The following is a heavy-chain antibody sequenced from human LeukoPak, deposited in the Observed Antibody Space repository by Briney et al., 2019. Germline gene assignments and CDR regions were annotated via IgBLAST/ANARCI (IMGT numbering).Heavy chain of an antibody. CDR3: ARSRGITGTTPFDY. D-gene: IGHD1-7*01. J-gene: IGHJ4*02. CDR2: INHSGST. Sequence: SETLSLTCAVYGGSFSGYYWSWIRQPPGKGLEWIGEINHSGSTNYNPSLKSRVTISVDTSKNQFSLKLSSVTAADTAVYYCARSRGITGTTPFDYWGQGTLVTVSS. CDR1: GGSFSGYY. V-gene: IGHV4-34*01.